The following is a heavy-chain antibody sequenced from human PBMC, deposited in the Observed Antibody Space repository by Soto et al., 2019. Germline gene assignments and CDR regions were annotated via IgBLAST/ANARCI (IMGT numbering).Heavy chain of an antibody. CDR1: GYNFAGYL. J-gene: IGHJ4*02. Sequence: GESLKISCKGSGYNFAGYLIAWVRQMPGKGPELMGIIYPSDSDTRYRPSFQGQVTISADKSISSAYLQWSSLRASDTAMYYCARGGVSTRTFDYWGQGTPVTVSS. CDR2: IYPSDSDT. V-gene: IGHV5-51*01. D-gene: IGHD3-3*01. CDR3: ARGGVSTRTFDY.